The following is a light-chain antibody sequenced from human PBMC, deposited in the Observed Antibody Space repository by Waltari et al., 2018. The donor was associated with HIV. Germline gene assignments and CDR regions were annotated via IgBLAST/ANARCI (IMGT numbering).Light chain of an antibody. Sequence: QSVLTQPPSASGTPGQRVTISCSGSSSNIGSNTVNWYQQLPGTAPKLLIYSNTQRPSGVPDRFSGSKSGTSASLAISGLQSEDEADYYCAVWGDSLNGPVFGGGTKLTVL. CDR2: SNT. J-gene: IGLJ2*01. V-gene: IGLV1-44*01. CDR3: AVWGDSLNGPV. CDR1: SSNIGSNT.